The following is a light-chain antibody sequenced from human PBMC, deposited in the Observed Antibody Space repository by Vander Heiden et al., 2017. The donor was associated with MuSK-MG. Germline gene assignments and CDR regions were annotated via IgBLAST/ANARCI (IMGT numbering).Light chain of an antibody. CDR1: QGFSTY. CDR3: RSSFNTLT. CDR2: ATS. J-gene: IGKJ1*01. V-gene: IGKV1-39*01. Sequence: DIQMTQSPSSLSASVGDRVTITCRASQGFSTYLNWYQQKPGKAPKLLIYATSRWQSGVPSRFTGSRSGTDFTLTTSRLQLEDFATYSWRSSFNTLTFGQGTKVDVK.